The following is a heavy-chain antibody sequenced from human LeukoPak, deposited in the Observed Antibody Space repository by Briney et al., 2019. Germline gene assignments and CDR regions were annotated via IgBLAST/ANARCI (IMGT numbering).Heavy chain of an antibody. CDR1: GYTFTRYY. V-gene: IGHV1-46*01. CDR3: ARGRYCSSTSCYTPTIPRFDP. Sequence: ASVKVSCKASGYTFTRYYMHWVRQASGQGLEWMGIIDPSGGGTSYAQKFQGRVTITRDTSASTAYMELSSLRSEDTAVFYCARGRYCSSTSCYTPTIPRFDPWGQGTLVTVSS. D-gene: IGHD2-2*02. CDR2: IDPSGGGT. J-gene: IGHJ5*02.